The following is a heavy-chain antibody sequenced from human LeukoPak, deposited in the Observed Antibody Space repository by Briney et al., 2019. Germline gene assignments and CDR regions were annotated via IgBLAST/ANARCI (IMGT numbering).Heavy chain of an antibody. CDR3: AKGRSGLSTYYYYYMDV. V-gene: IGHV3-23*01. D-gene: IGHD6-19*01. Sequence: GGSLRLSCAASGFTFSSYSMNWVRQAPGKGLEWVSAISGSGGSTYYADSVKGRFTISRDNSKNTLYLQMNSLRADDTAVYYCAKGRSGLSTYYYYYMDVWGKGTTVTISS. J-gene: IGHJ6*03. CDR2: ISGSGGST. CDR1: GFTFSSYS.